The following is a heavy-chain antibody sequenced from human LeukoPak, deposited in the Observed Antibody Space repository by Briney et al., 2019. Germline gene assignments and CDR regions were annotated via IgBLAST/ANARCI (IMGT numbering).Heavy chain of an antibody. CDR2: IRYDGSNK. CDR1: GFTFSSYA. Sequence: GGSLRLSCAASGFTFSSYAMHWVRQAPGKGLEWVAFIRYDGSNKYYADSVKGRFTISRDNSKNTLYLQMNSLRAEDTAVYYCAKEPRDHYYDSSTVYWGQGTLVTVSS. D-gene: IGHD3-22*01. CDR3: AKEPRDHYYDSSTVY. J-gene: IGHJ4*02. V-gene: IGHV3-30*02.